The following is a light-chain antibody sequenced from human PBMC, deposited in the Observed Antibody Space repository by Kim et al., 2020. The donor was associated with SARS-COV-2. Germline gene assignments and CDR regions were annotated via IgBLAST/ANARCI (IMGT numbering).Light chain of an antibody. CDR1: SNNVGFYNY. V-gene: IGLV2-11*01. Sequence: QSALTQPRSVSGSPGQSVTISCTGASNNVGFYNYVSWYQHHPGRAPKLIIYDVTKRPSGVPDRFSGSKSGNTASLTVSGLQSVDEADYYCCSYAGDYVIFGGGTQLTVL. CDR2: DVT. J-gene: IGLJ2*01. CDR3: CSYAGDYVI.